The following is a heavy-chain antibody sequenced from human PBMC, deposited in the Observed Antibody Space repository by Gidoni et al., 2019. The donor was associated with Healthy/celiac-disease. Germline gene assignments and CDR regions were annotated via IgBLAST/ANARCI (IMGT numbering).Heavy chain of an antibody. Sequence: EVQLVESGGGLIQPGGSLRLPCAASGFTVSSHYMRWVRQAPGKGLEWVSVIYSGGSTYYADSVKGRFTISRDNSKNTLYLQMNSLRAEDTAVYYCARVPGSSWYYFDYWGQGTLVTVSS. CDR3: ARVPGSSWYYFDY. J-gene: IGHJ4*02. V-gene: IGHV3-53*01. CDR1: GFTVSSHY. D-gene: IGHD6-13*01. CDR2: IYSGGST.